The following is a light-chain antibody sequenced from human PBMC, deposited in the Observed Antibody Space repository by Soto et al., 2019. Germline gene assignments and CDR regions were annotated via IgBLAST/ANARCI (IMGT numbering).Light chain of an antibody. Sequence: EIVLTQSPGTLSLSPGDRATLSCRASQSVGTAYLAWYRQTPGQSPRPLIYATSSRATGLPDRFRGSGSGTEFPHTISGLEPEDFAAYYCQQLGETPWTFGHGTQGEIK. CDR3: QQLGETPWT. CDR2: ATS. CDR1: QSVGTAY. V-gene: IGKV3-20*01. J-gene: IGKJ1*01.